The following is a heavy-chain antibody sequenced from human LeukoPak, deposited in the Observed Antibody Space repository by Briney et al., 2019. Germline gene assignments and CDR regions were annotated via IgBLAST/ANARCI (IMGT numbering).Heavy chain of an antibody. V-gene: IGHV3-48*03. D-gene: IGHD2-21*02. J-gene: IGHJ4*02. Sequence: PGGSLRLSCAASGFTFSSYEMNWVRQAPGKGLEWVSYISSSGSTIYYADSVKGRFTTSRDNAESSLSLQMNSLRAEDTAVYYCARVVTAIRYFDYWGQGTLVTVSS. CDR3: ARVVTAIRYFDY. CDR2: ISSSGSTI. CDR1: GFTFSSYE.